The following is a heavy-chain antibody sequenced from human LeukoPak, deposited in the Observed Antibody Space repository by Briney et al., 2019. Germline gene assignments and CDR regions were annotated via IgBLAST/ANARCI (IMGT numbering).Heavy chain of an antibody. CDR1: GFTFSNYA. J-gene: IGHJ3*02. Sequence: PGGSLRLPCAASGFTFSNYAMSWVRQAPGKGLEWVSAISGSGGSTYYADSVRGRFTISRDNSKNTLYLQMNSLRAEDTAVYYCAKFDISLDAFDIWGQGTMVTVSS. V-gene: IGHV3-23*01. CDR2: ISGSGGST. CDR3: AKFDISLDAFDI. D-gene: IGHD3-9*01.